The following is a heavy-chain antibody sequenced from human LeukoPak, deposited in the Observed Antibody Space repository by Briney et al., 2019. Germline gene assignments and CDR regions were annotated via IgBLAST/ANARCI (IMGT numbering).Heavy chain of an antibody. CDR3: ARSFGRYGMDV. V-gene: IGHV4-59*01. Sequence: SETLSLTCTVSGGSISSYYWSWIRQPPGKGLEWIGYIYYSGSTNYNPSLKSRVTISVDTSKNQLSLKLSSVTAADTAVYYCARSFGRYGMDVWGQGTTVTVSS. J-gene: IGHJ6*02. CDR1: GGSISSYY. D-gene: IGHD2/OR15-2a*01. CDR2: IYYSGST.